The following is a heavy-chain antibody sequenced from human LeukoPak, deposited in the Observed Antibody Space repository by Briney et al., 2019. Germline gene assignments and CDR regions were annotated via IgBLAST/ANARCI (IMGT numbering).Heavy chain of an antibody. CDR2: IYYSGST. D-gene: IGHD3-22*01. CDR3: ARVPDSSGYYYYFDY. J-gene: IGHJ4*02. V-gene: IGHV4-59*01. Sequence: SETLSLTCTVSGGSISSYYWSWIRQPRGKALEWSGNIYYSGSTNYNPSLKSRLTILVDTSKNQFSLKLSSVTAADTAVYYCARVPDSSGYYYYFDYWGQGTLVTVSS. CDR1: GGSISSYY.